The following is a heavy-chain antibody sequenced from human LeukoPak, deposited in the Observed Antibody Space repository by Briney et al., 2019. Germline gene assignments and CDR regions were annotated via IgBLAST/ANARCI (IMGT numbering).Heavy chain of an antibody. V-gene: IGHV3-7*01. J-gene: IGHJ4*02. CDR1: GFTFSSYW. D-gene: IGHD6-13*01. Sequence: GGSLRLSCAASGFTFSSYWMSWVRQAPGKGLEWVANIKQDGSEKYYVDPVEGRFTISRDNAKNSLYLQMNSLRAEDTAVYYCARESSSSWYSFDYWGQGTLVTVSS. CDR3: ARESSSSWYSFDY. CDR2: IKQDGSEK.